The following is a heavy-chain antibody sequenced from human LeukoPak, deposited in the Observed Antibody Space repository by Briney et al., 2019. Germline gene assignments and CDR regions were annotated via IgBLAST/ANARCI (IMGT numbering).Heavy chain of an antibody. CDR2: LDSSGSA. CDR1: GGSISSRSDY. V-gene: IGHV4-39*01. Sequence: SETLSLACTVSGGSISSRSDYWGWIRQTPGKGLEWIGNLDSSGSAYYNPSLKSRVTISVGTSKNQFSLNLRSVTAADTAIYFCSRSHDYGGLYFYYYMDVWGKGTTVTVSS. J-gene: IGHJ6*03. D-gene: IGHD4-23*01. CDR3: SRSHDYGGLYFYYYMDV.